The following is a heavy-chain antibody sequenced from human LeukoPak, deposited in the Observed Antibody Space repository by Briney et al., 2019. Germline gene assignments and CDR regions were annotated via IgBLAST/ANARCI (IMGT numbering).Heavy chain of an antibody. J-gene: IGHJ4*02. CDR3: ARGTESFTGY. CDR1: GFTFNTYG. CDR2: IRYDGSTK. D-gene: IGHD1-14*01. V-gene: IGHV3-30*02. Sequence: GGSLRLSCAASGFTFNTYGMHWVRQAPGMGLEWVAFIRYDGSTKYYSDSVKGRFTISRDNSKNTLYLQMNSLRTEDTAVYYCARGTESFTGYWGQGTLVTVSS.